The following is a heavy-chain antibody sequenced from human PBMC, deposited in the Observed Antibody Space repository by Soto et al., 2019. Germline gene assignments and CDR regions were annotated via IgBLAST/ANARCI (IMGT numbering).Heavy chain of an antibody. Sequence: EVQLLESGGGLVQPGGSLRLSCAASGFTFSNYAMSWVRQAPGKGLEWVSGISGSGGSTYYADSVTGRFTISRDNSKNTLYLQMNRLRAEDTAVYYCAKDRTPSLGYSGYDCFDYWGQGTLVTVSS. J-gene: IGHJ4*02. D-gene: IGHD5-12*01. CDR3: AKDRTPSLGYSGYDCFDY. V-gene: IGHV3-23*01. CDR2: ISGSGGST. CDR1: GFTFSNYA.